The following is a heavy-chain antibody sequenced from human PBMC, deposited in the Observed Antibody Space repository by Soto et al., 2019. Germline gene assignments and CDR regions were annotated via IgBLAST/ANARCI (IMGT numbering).Heavy chain of an antibody. V-gene: IGHV1-2*02. D-gene: IGHD1-26*01. J-gene: IGHJ6*03. CDR3: ARESGGATATLDYYYFYMDV. CDR2: INPNSGRT. CDR1: GYAFSEYY. Sequence: QVQLVQSGAEVKKPGASVKVSCKASGYAFSEYYIHWMRQAPGQGLEWLGWINPNSGRTKSAQKFQGGVTMARGTSIRTAYMEVRWLKSDDTALYYWARESGGATATLDYYYFYMDVWGKGTTVTVSS.